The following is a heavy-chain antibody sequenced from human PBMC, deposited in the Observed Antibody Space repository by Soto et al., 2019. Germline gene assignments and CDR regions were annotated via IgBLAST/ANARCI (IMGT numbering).Heavy chain of an antibody. CDR1: GFTFSSYW. CDR2: INRDGSEK. V-gene: IGHV3-7*03. CDR3: ARAPESSGSYYYFDY. Sequence: SLRLSCAASGFTFSSYWMSWVRQAPGKGLQWVANINRDGSEKYYVDSLKGRFTISRDNAENSLYLQMNSLRDEDTAVYYCARAPESSGSYYYFDYWGRGTLVTVSS. J-gene: IGHJ4*02. D-gene: IGHD3-22*01.